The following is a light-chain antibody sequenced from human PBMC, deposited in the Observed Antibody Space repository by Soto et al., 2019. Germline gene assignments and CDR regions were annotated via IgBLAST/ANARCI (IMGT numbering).Light chain of an antibody. V-gene: IGKV4-1*01. CDR1: QSVLYSSNNKNY. CDR2: GAS. CDR3: QQRSNWPLT. J-gene: IGKJ4*01. Sequence: DIVMTQSPDSLAVSLGERAGINCKCSQSVLYSSNNKNYLAWYQQKPGQPPKLLIYGASNRATGIPARFSGSGSGTDFTLTISSLEPEDFAVYYCQQRSNWPLTFGGGTKVDIK.